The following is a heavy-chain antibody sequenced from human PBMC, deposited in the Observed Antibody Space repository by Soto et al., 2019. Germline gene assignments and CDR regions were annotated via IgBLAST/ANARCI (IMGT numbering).Heavy chain of an antibody. D-gene: IGHD3-16*01. CDR1: GFTFSSYA. CDR3: AKGSQRGGVWTAYYFDY. J-gene: IGHJ4*02. V-gene: IGHV3-23*01. CDR2: ISGSGGST. Sequence: GGSLRLSCAASGFTFSSYAMIWVRQAPGKGLEWVSAISGSGGSTYYADSVKGRFTISRDNSKNTLYLQMNSLRAEDTAVYYCAKGSQRGGVWTAYYFDYWGQGTLVTVSS.